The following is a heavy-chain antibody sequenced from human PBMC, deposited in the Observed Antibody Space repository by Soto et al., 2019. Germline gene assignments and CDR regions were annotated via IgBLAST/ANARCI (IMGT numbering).Heavy chain of an antibody. Sequence: GGSLRLSCAASGFTLSDYYMSWIRQAPGKGLEWVSHISGSGNTIDYADSVKGRFTISRDNAKNSLYLQMNSLRDDDTAVFYCARGRYDLEYWGQRTRV. CDR2: ISGSGNTI. D-gene: IGHD3-16*01. V-gene: IGHV3-11*01. CDR1: GFTLSDYY. J-gene: IGHJ1*01. CDR3: ARGRYDLEY.